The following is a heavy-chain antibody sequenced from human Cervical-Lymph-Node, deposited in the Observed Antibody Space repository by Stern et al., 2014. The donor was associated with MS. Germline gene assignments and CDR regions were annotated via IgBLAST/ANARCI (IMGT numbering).Heavy chain of an antibody. Sequence: DQLVESGPGLVKPSQTLSLTCTVSGGSISSSGYYWSWIRQPADKGLEWIGRIHASGSTYYTPPLKSRFTISMDAAKTQFSLKLPSVTAADTAVYYCATTRWDLFTWNWFDPWGQGTLVTVSS. CDR1: GGSISSSGYY. CDR2: IHASGST. V-gene: IGHV4-61*02. J-gene: IGHJ5*02. CDR3: ATTRWDLFTWNWFDP. D-gene: IGHD1-26*01.